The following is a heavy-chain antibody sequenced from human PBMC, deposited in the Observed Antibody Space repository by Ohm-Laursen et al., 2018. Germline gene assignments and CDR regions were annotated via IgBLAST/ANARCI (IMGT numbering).Heavy chain of an antibody. CDR1: GGSISSSIYY. CDR3: ARGGTVTTVGFDY. CDR2: VSYSGTT. D-gene: IGHD4-17*01. J-gene: IGHJ4*02. V-gene: IGHV4-39*07. Sequence: SDTLSLTCTVSGGSISSSIYYLAWVRQPPGRGLEWIGSVSYSGTTYYHPSVKSRVTITVDTSNNQFSLKLSSVTAADTAVYYCARGGTVTTVGFDYWGQGTLVTVSS.